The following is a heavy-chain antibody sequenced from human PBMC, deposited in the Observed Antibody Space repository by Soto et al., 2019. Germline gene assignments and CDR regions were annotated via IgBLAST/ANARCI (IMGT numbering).Heavy chain of an antibody. CDR3: APWFGAFDY. D-gene: IGHD3-10*01. CDR2: ISYDGSNK. Sequence: QVQLVESGGGVVQPGRSLRLSCAASGFTFSSYGMHWVRQAPGKGLEWVAVISYDGSNKYYADSVKGRFTISRDNSKNTLYLQMSSLRAEDTAVYYCAPWFGAFDYCGQGTLVTVSS. J-gene: IGHJ4*02. CDR1: GFTFSSYG. V-gene: IGHV3-30*03.